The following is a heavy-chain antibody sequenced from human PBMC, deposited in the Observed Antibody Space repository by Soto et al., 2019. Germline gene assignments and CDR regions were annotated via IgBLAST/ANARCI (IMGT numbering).Heavy chain of an antibody. CDR1: GFAVSLNY. CDR2: LYSGGNT. Sequence: EVQLVESGGDFVQPGGSLRLSCAASGFAVSLNYMTWFRQAPGKGLEWVSILYSGGNTYYGDSVEGRLSISRDKSKNILYLRMNSTRIEETAVKYLGRGRKIVRGGYTDVWGEGTTVTVS. J-gene: IGHJ6*03. V-gene: IGHV3-66*01. CDR3: GRGRKIVRGGYTDV. D-gene: IGHD1-26*01.